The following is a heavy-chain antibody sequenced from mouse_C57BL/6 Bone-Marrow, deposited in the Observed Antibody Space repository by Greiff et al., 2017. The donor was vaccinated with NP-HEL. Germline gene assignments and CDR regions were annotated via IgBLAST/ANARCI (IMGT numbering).Heavy chain of an antibody. CDR3: ARGFTTVVDFDY. CDR2: ISSGSSTI. V-gene: IGHV5-17*01. CDR1: GFTFSDYG. D-gene: IGHD1-1*01. Sequence: DVMLVESGGGLVKPGGSLKLSCAASGFTFSDYGMHWVRQAPEKGLEWVAYISSGSSTIYYAATVKGRFTISRDNAKNTLFLQMTSLRSEDTAMYYCARGFTTVVDFDYWGQGTTLTVSS. J-gene: IGHJ2*01.